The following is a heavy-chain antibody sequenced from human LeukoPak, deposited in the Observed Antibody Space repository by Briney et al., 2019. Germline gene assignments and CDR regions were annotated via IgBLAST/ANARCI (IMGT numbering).Heavy chain of an antibody. D-gene: IGHD2-21*01. CDR2: MNPSSGDT. J-gene: IGHJ4*02. Sequence: ASVKVSCKASGYTFTSYDINWVRRATGQGLEYMGWMNPSSGDTGYAQKFQGRVAMTRSTSISTAYMELSSLRFEDTAVYYCSRSVRNGHIDYWGQGTLVTVSS. V-gene: IGHV1-8*01. CDR1: GYTFTSYD. CDR3: SRSVRNGHIDY.